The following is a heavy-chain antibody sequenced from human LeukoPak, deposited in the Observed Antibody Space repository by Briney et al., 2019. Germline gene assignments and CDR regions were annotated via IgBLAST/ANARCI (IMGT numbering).Heavy chain of an antibody. CDR1: GYTLTELS. CDR2: FDPEDGET. D-gene: IGHD5-12*01. V-gene: IGHV1-24*01. CDR3: ATRLLYSGYDQPYYYYSMDV. Sequence: ASVKVSCKVSGYTLTELSMNWVRQAPGKGLEWMGGFDPEDGETIYAQKFQGRVTMTEDTSTDTAYMELSSLRSEDTAVYYCATRLLYSGYDQPYYYYSMDVWGQGTTVTVSS. J-gene: IGHJ6*02.